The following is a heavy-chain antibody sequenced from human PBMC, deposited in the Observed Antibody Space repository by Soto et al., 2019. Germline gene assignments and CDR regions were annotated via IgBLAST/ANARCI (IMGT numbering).Heavy chain of an antibody. Sequence: QLQLQESGPGLVKPSETLSLTCTVSGGSISSSSYYWGWIRQPPGKGLEWIGSIYYSGSTYYNPSLKSRVTISVDTSKNQFSPKLSSVTAADTAVYYCARSPTTIFGADYYYYYMDVWGKGTKVTV. CDR2: IYYSGST. CDR1: GGSISSSSYY. V-gene: IGHV4-39*01. J-gene: IGHJ6*03. D-gene: IGHD3-3*01. CDR3: ARSPTTIFGADYYYYYMDV.